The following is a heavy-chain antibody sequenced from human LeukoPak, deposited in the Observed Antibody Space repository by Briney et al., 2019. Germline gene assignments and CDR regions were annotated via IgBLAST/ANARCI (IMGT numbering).Heavy chain of an antibody. J-gene: IGHJ6*03. Sequence: GGSLRLSCAASGFTFSSYAMHWVRQAPGKGLEWVAVISYDGSNKYYADSVKGRFTISRDNSKNTLYLQMNSLRAEDTAVYYCARDPQYSSSSKGYYYYYMDVWGKGTTVTVSS. V-gene: IGHV3-30*04. CDR1: GFTFSSYA. CDR3: ARDPQYSSSSKGYYYYYMDV. CDR2: ISYDGSNK. D-gene: IGHD6-6*01.